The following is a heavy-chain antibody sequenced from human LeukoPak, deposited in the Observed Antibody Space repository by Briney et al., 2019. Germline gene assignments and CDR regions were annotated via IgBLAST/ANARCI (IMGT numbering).Heavy chain of an antibody. CDR2: ISNDGSNK. D-gene: IGHD3-9*01. CDR3: ARDAEGLRYFDWLLDH. Sequence: GGSLRLSCAVSGFTLSSHGMHWVRQAPGKGLEWLAVISNDGSNKYYADFVKGRFTISRDTYKNTVYLQMNSLRAEDTAVYYCARDAEGLRYFDWLLDHWGQGTLVTVSS. CDR1: GFTLSSHG. V-gene: IGHV3-30*03. J-gene: IGHJ4*02.